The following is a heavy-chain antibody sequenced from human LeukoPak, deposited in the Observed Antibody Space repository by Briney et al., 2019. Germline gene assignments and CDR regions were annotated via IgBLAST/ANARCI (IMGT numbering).Heavy chain of an antibody. CDR3: ARTAKDRWELLGGYFDY. V-gene: IGHV4-4*07. J-gene: IGHJ4*02. CDR2: IYTSGST. CDR1: GGSISSYY. Sequence: SETLSLTCTVSGGSISSYYWSWIRQPAGKGLEWIGRIYTSGSTNYNPSLKSRVTMSVDTSKNQFSLKLSFVTAADTAVYYCARTAKDRWELLGGYFDYWGQGTLVTVSS. D-gene: IGHD1-26*01.